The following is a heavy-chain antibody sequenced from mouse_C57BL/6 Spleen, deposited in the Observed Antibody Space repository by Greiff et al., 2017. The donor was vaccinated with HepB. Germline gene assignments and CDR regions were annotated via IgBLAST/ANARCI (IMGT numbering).Heavy chain of an antibody. D-gene: IGHD1-1*01. Sequence: SCSSYWMHWVKQRPGQGLEWIGNINPSNGGTNYNEKFKSKATLTVDKSSSTAYMQLSSLTSEDSAVYYCARHYGSGHWYFDVWGTGTTVTVSS. V-gene: IGHV1-53*01. J-gene: IGHJ1*03. CDR1: SCSSYW. CDR2: INPSNGGT. CDR3: ARHYGSGHWYFDV.